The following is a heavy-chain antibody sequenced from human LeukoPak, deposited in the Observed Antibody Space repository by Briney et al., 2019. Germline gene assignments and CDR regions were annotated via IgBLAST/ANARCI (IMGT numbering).Heavy chain of an antibody. CDR1: GDSLSTYF. J-gene: IGHJ4*02. D-gene: IGHD5-18*01. V-gene: IGHV4-59*08. CDR2: IYSSGST. CDR3: ARLSGYSYGYFDF. Sequence: SETLSLTCTVSGDSLSTYFWSWIRQPPGKGLGWIGYIYSSGSTNYNPSLKSRVTMSVDTSKNQFSLRLRSVTAADTAVYYCARLSGYSYGYFDFWGQGTLVTVSS.